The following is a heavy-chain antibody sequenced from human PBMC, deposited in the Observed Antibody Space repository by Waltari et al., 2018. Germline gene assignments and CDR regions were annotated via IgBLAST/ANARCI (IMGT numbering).Heavy chain of an antibody. Sequence: QVQLVESGGGVVQPGGSLRLSCAASGFTFSSYGMHWVRQAPGKGLEWVALISDDGSNKYYADSVKGRFTISRDNSKNTLYLQMNSLRAEDTAVYYCAKSGSYGLGDAFDIWGQGTMVTVSS. CDR3: AKSGSYGLGDAFDI. CDR2: ISDDGSNK. D-gene: IGHD1-26*01. V-gene: IGHV3-30*02. CDR1: GFTFSSYG. J-gene: IGHJ3*02.